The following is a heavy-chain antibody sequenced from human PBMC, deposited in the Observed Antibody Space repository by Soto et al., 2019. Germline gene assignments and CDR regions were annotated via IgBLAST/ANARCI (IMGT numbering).Heavy chain of an antibody. V-gene: IGHV4-34*01. CDR3: ARDIAVAGTRFYYGMDV. CDR1: GGSFSGYY. J-gene: IGHJ6*02. Sequence: SETLSLTCAVYGGSFSGYYWSWIRQPPGKGLEWIGEINHSGSTNYNPSLKSRVTISVDTSKNQFSLKLSSVTAADTAVYYCARDIAVAGTRFYYGMDVWGQGTTVTVSS. D-gene: IGHD6-19*01. CDR2: INHSGST.